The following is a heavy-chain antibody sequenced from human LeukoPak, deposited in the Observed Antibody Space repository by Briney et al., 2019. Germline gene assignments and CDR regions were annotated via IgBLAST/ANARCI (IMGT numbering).Heavy chain of an antibody. CDR2: IYFSGST. CDR3: ARAVGSGSFQTYYYYMDV. D-gene: IGHD3-10*01. Sequence: SETLSLTCTVSGGSINSSSYYWGWIRQPPGKGLEWIGNIYFSGSTYYNPSLKSRATISVDTSKNQFSLKLSSVTAADTAVYYCARAVGSGSFQTYYYYMDVWGKGTTVTISS. J-gene: IGHJ6*03. CDR1: GGSINSSSYY. V-gene: IGHV4-39*07.